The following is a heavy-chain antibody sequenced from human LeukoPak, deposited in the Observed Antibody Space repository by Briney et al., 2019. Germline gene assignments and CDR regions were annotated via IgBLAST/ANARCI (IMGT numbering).Heavy chain of an antibody. CDR3: ARVPFNYYGSGSWPYYYYGMDV. CDR1: GGSFSGYY. D-gene: IGHD3-10*01. Sequence: NPSETLSLTCAVYGGSFSGYYWSWIRQPPGKGLEWIGEINHSGSTNYNPSLKSRVTISVDTSKNQFSLKLSSVTAADTAVYYCARVPFNYYGSGSWPYYYYGMDVWGQGTTVTVSS. J-gene: IGHJ6*02. V-gene: IGHV4-34*01. CDR2: INHSGST.